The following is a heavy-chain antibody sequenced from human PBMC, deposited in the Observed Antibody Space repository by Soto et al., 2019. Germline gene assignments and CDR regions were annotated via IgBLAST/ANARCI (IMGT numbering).Heavy chain of an antibody. CDR3: ARAYREPNLFAEYFQH. Sequence: QVQLVQSGAAVKKPGSSVKVSCKASGGPFSSYAISWVRKAPGQGLEWMGGIIPIFGTANYAQKFQGRVTITAYESTSTAYMEVSSLRSEDTAVYYCARAYREPNLFAEYFQHWGQGTLVTVS. CDR1: GGPFSSYA. D-gene: IGHD1-26*01. J-gene: IGHJ1*01. V-gene: IGHV1-69*01. CDR2: IIPIFGTA.